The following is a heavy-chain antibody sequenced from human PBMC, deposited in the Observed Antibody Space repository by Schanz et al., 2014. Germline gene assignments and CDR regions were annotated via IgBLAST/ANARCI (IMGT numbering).Heavy chain of an antibody. J-gene: IGHJ4*02. Sequence: EVKLLESGGTLVRPGGSLRLSCAASGFTFSTYAMAWVHQAPGKGLEWVSSINTGGDSTYYADSVKGRFTISRDNSRDTVYLQMNSLRADDTAMYYCARWFLIRGVILDSWGQGTLVTVSS. CDR3: ARWFLIRGVILDS. CDR2: INTGGDST. CDR1: GFTFSTYA. D-gene: IGHD3-10*01. V-gene: IGHV3-23*01.